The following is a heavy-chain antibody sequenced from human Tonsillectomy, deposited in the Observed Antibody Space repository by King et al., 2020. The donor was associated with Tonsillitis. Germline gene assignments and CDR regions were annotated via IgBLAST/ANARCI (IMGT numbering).Heavy chain of an antibody. Sequence: QLVQSGAEVKKPGASVRVSCKVSGYTFTTYDVNWVRQAPGQGPEWMGWMSPNSGNTGYAQKFQGRVAMTRDTSISTAYMERNNLRSDDTAVDYCARGEWELSFWGQGTLVTVSS. CDR3: ARGEWELSF. CDR2: MSPNSGNT. J-gene: IGHJ4*02. D-gene: IGHD1-26*01. V-gene: IGHV1-8*01. CDR1: GYTFTTYD.